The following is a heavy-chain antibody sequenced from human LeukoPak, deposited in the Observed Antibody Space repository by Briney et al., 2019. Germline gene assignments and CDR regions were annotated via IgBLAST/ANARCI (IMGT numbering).Heavy chain of an antibody. CDR3: ARDPTTVTKGLDI. CDR2: IYYSGST. D-gene: IGHD4-17*01. CDR1: GASISTYY. Sequence: SETLSLSCTVSGASISTYYWSWIRQPPGKGLERIGYIYYSGSTNYNPSLKSRVTISVDTSRNQFSLRLSSVTAADTAVYYCARDPTTVTKGLDIWGQGTMVTVSS. V-gene: IGHV4-59*01. J-gene: IGHJ3*02.